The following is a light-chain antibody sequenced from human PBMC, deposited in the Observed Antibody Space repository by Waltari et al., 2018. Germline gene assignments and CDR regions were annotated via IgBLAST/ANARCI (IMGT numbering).Light chain of an antibody. CDR2: AAS. CDR3: QKYNSAPLRT. J-gene: IGKJ1*01. Sequence: DIQMTQSPSSLSAPVGDRVTIPCRASQGISNYLAWYQQKPGKVPKLLIYAASTLQSGVPSRFSGSGSGTDFTLTISSLQPEDVATYYCQKYNSAPLRTFGQGTKVEIK. CDR1: QGISNY. V-gene: IGKV1-27*01.